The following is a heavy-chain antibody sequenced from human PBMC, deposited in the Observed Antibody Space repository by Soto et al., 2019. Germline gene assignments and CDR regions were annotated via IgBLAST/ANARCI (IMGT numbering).Heavy chain of an antibody. D-gene: IGHD3-3*01. J-gene: IGHJ5*02. V-gene: IGHV1-69*01. CDR3: AMRYYDFWSGYYNWWFDL. CDR1: GGTFSSYA. CDR2: IIPIFGTA. Sequence: QVQLVQSGAEVKKPGSSVKVSCKASGGTFSSYAISWVRQAPGQGLEWMGGIIPIFGTANYAQKFQGRVTITADEATSTAYMELSSLRSEDTAVYYCAMRYYDFWSGYYNWWFDLWGQGTLVTVSS.